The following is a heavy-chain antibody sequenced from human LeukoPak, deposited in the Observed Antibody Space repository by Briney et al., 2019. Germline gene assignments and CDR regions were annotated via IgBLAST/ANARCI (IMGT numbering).Heavy chain of an antibody. CDR3: ARAGTRRDIAGATRAVKY. D-gene: IGHD1-26*01. CDR2: INHSGST. Sequence: PSETLSLTCAVYGGSFSGYYWSWIRQPPGKGLEWIGEINHSGSTNYNPSLKSRVTILVDTSKNQFSLKPSSVTAADTAVYYCARAGTRRDIAGATRAVKYWGQGTLVTVSS. V-gene: IGHV4-34*01. CDR1: GGSFSGYY. J-gene: IGHJ4*02.